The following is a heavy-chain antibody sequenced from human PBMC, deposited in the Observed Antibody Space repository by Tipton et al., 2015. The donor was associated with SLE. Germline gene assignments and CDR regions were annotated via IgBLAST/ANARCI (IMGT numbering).Heavy chain of an antibody. CDR3: AASRAKTLGNWFDP. Sequence: GLVKPSETLSLTCIVSGGSINSYNNYWGWIRQPPGKGLEWVASISSSGSTYYNPSLNSRVVISLDTDQFSLEVRSVTAADTAVYFCAASRAKTLGNWFDPWGQGTLVTVSS. CDR2: ISSSGST. V-gene: IGHV4-39*01. J-gene: IGHJ5*02. CDR1: GGSINSYNNY. D-gene: IGHD7-27*01.